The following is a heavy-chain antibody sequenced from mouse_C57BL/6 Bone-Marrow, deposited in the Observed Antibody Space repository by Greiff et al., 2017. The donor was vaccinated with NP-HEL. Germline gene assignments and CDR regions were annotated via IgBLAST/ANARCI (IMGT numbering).Heavy chain of an antibody. V-gene: IGHV1-59*01. D-gene: IGHD2-5*01. CDR1: GYTFTSYW. CDR2: LDPSDSYT. CDR3: ATYYSNLAWFAY. J-gene: IGHJ3*01. Sequence: QVQLQQPGAELVRPGTSVTLSCKASGYTFTSYWLHWVKQTPGQGLEWIGVLDPSDSYTNYNQKFKGKATLTVDTSSSTAYMQLSSLTSEDSAVYYCATYYSNLAWFAYWGQGTLVTVSA.